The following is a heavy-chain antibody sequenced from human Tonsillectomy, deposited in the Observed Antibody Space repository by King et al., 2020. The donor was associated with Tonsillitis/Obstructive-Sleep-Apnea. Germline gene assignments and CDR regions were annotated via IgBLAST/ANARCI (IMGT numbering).Heavy chain of an antibody. CDR1: GYSFTSYW. CDR2: IYPGDSDT. J-gene: IGHJ5*02. D-gene: IGHD2-15*01. CDR3: ARQGGCSGGSCSPLVDNWFDP. Sequence: QLVQSGAEVKKPGESLKISCKGSGYSFTSYWIGWVRQMPGKGLEWMGIIYPGDSDTRYSPSFQGQVTISADKSISTAYLQWSSLKASDTAMYYCARQGGCSGGSCSPLVDNWFDPWGQGTLVTVSS. V-gene: IGHV5-51*01.